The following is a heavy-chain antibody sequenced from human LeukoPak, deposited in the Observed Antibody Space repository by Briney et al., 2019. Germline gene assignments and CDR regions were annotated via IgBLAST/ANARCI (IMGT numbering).Heavy chain of an antibody. Sequence: SETLSLTCTVSGYSISNGYYWGWIRQPPGKGLEWIGSIYYSGSTYYNPSLKSRVTISVDTSKNQFSLKLSSVTAADTAVYYCARDYQGGYGDKTVDYWGQGTLVTVSS. CDR3: ARDYQGGYGDKTVDY. D-gene: IGHD5-18*01. V-gene: IGHV4-38-2*02. CDR1: GYSISNGYY. CDR2: IYYSGST. J-gene: IGHJ4*02.